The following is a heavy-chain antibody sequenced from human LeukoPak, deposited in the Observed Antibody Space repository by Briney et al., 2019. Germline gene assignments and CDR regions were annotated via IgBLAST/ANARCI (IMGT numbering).Heavy chain of an antibody. Sequence: GASVKVSCKASGYTFTSYYMHWVRQAPGQGLEWMGIINPSGGSTSYAQKFQGRVTMTRDMSTSTVYMELSSLRSEDTAVYYCARVPGRGYGLYSFDYWGQGTLVTVSS. CDR1: GYTFTSYY. V-gene: IGHV1-46*01. CDR2: INPSGGST. J-gene: IGHJ4*02. D-gene: IGHD3-22*01. CDR3: ARVPGRGYGLYSFDY.